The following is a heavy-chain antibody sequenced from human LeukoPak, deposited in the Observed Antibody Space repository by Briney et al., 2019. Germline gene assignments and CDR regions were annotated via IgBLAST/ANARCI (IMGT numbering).Heavy chain of an antibody. D-gene: IGHD3-22*01. CDR1: GSTATIFY. V-gene: IGHV1-46*01. Sequence: ASVKVSCMASGSTATIFYMGWVRQAPGQGLEWMGIINPSDGSTSYAQKFQDRVTMTRDTSTSTVYMELSSLRSEDTAVYYCAGEAIDTNDYFGSRLDYWGPGTLVTVSS. CDR3: AGEAIDTNDYFGSRLDY. CDR2: INPSDGST. J-gene: IGHJ4*02.